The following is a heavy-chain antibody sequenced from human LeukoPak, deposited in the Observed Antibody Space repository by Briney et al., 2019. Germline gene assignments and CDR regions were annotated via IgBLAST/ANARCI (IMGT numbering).Heavy chain of an antibody. CDR3: ARGRNWNDNSHYYYYMDV. D-gene: IGHD1-1*01. V-gene: IGHV1-8*01. Sequence: ASVKVSCKASGYTFSSYDINWVRQATGQGLEWMGWMNPNSGNTGYEQKFQGRVTMTTDTSTSTAYMELRSLRSDDTAVYYCARGRNWNDNSHYYYYMDVWGKGTTVTVPS. CDR1: GYTFSSYD. J-gene: IGHJ6*03. CDR2: MNPNSGNT.